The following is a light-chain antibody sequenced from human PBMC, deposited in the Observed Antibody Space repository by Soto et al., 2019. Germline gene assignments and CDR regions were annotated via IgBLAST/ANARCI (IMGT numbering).Light chain of an antibody. CDR3: KQYGSSPTWT. CDR2: GAS. CDR1: QSVSSSY. V-gene: IGKV3-20*01. Sequence: EIVLTQSPGTLSLSPGERATLSRRASQSVSSSYLAWYQQKPGQAPRLLIYGASSRATGIPDRFSGSRSGTDFTLTIRRLEPKDFAVYYCKQYGSSPTWTFRHGTTVEIK. J-gene: IGKJ1*01.